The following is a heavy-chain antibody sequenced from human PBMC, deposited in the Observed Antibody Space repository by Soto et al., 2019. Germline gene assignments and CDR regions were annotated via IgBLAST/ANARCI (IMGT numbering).Heavy chain of an antibody. Sequence: QTGGSLRLSCAASGFTLSSYEMNWVRQAPGKGLEWVSYISSSSRTKYYADSVKGRFTIFRDNAKNSLYLHMNSLRAEDTAVYYCVRDTMKWELLYSQDPDYYYGMDVWGQGTTVTVSS. V-gene: IGHV3-48*03. J-gene: IGHJ6*02. D-gene: IGHD1-26*01. CDR3: VRDTMKWELLYSQDPDYYYGMDV. CDR2: ISSSSRTK. CDR1: GFTLSSYE.